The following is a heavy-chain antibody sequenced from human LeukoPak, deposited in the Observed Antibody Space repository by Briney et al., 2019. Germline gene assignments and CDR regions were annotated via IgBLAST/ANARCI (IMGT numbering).Heavy chain of an antibody. D-gene: IGHD3-22*01. CDR1: GGSISSGGYS. J-gene: IGHJ5*02. CDR3: AREGYYDSSGYNWFDP. V-gene: IGHV4-30-2*01. Sequence: SETLSLTCAVSGGSISSGGYSWSWIRQPPGKGLEWIGYIYHSGSTYYNPSLKGRVTISVDRSKNQFSLRLTSVTAADTAVYYCAREGYYDSSGYNWFDPWGQGTLVTVSS. CDR2: IYHSGST.